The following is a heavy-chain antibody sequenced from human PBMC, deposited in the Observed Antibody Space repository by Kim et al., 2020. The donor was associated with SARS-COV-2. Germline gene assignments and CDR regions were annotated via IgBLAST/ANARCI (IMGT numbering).Heavy chain of an antibody. CDR1: GFTFSSYG. CDR2: IWYDGSTK. Sequence: GGSLRLSCAASGFTFSSYGMHWVRQAPGKGLEWVAVIWYDGSTKYYADSVKGRFTISRDNSKNTLYLQMNSLRAEDTAVYYCAKDGNSGNSGWGRGTLVTVSS. D-gene: IGHD2-21*02. CDR3: AKDGNSGNSG. J-gene: IGHJ4*02. V-gene: IGHV3-33*06.